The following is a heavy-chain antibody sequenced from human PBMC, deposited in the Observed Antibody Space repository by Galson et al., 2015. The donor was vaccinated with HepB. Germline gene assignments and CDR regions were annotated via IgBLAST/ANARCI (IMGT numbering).Heavy chain of an antibody. J-gene: IGHJ5*02. CDR2: IDWNNHK. Sequence: PALVKPTQTHTLTCTFSGFSLTTIGMCVSWIRQPPGKALEWLALIDWNNHKYYTTSLKTRLTISRDTSKNQVVLTMTNMDPVDTATYYCARIEGGWYNWFDPWGQGTPVTVSS. V-gene: IGHV2-70*01. D-gene: IGHD6-19*01. CDR1: GFSLTTIGMC. CDR3: ARIEGGWYNWFDP.